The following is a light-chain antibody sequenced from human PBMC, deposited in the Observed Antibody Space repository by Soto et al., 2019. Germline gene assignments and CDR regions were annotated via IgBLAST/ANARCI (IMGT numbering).Light chain of an antibody. Sequence: EIVLTQSPGTLSLSPGERATLSCRASQSVTNTYLAWYQHKPGQAPRLLISDASRRAAGIPDRFSGGGSGTDFTLTINRLEPEDFAVYYCQQYGSSPPSAFGQGTKLEIK. CDR1: QSVTNTY. J-gene: IGKJ2*01. V-gene: IGKV3-20*01. CDR2: DAS. CDR3: QQYGSSPPSA.